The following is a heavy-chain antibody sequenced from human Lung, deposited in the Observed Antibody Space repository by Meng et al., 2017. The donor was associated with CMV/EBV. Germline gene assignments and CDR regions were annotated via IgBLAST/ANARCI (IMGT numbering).Heavy chain of an antibody. V-gene: IGHV3-30-3*01. J-gene: IGHJ4*02. CDR3: ARTPKEIVVVPAESFYFDY. D-gene: IGHD2-2*01. Sequence: GESLKISCAASGFTFSSYAMHWVRQAPGKGLEWVAVISYDGSNKYYADSVKGRFTISRDNSKNTLYLQMNSLRAEDTAVYYCARTPKEIVVVPAESFYFDYWGQGTXVTVYS. CDR2: ISYDGSNK. CDR1: GFTFSSYA.